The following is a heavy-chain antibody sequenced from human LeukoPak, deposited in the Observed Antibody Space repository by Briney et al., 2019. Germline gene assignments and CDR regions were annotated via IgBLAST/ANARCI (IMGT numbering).Heavy chain of an antibody. CDR2: IVVGSGNT. CDR3: AAGSYGWLPGHFDY. V-gene: IGHV1-58*01. CDR1: GFTFTSSA. J-gene: IGHJ4*02. D-gene: IGHD2-8*02. Sequence: ASVKVSCKASGFTFTSSAVQWVRQARGQRLEWIGWIVVGSGNTNYAQKFQERVTIARDMSTSTAYMELSSLRSEDTAVYYCAAGSYGWLPGHFDYWGQGTLVTVSS.